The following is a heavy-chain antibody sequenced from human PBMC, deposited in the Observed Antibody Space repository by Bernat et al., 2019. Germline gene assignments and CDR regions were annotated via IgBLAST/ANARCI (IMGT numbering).Heavy chain of an antibody. J-gene: IGHJ4*02. CDR1: GFTVSSNY. CDR2: IYSGGST. Sequence: EVQLVESGGGLVQPGGSLRLSCAASGFTVSSNYMSWVRQAPGKGLEWVSVIYSGGSTYYADSVKGRITISRDNSKNTLYLQMNSLRAEDTAVYYCARVRSGYLYYFDYWGQGTLVTVSS. CDR3: ARVRSGYLYYFDY. V-gene: IGHV3-66*01. D-gene: IGHD3-22*01.